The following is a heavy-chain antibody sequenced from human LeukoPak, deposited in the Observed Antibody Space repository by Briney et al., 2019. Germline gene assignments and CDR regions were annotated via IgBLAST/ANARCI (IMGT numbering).Heavy chain of an antibody. D-gene: IGHD2-21*02. J-gene: IGHJ5*02. Sequence: GASVKVSCKASGYTFTSYYMHWVRQGPGQGLEWMVIINPSGGSTSYAQKFQGRVTMTRDTSTSTVYMELSSLRSEDTAVYYCARAIVVVTAIRRGGWFDPWGQGTLVTVSS. CDR2: INPSGGST. V-gene: IGHV1-46*01. CDR1: GYTFTSYY. CDR3: ARAIVVVTAIRRGGWFDP.